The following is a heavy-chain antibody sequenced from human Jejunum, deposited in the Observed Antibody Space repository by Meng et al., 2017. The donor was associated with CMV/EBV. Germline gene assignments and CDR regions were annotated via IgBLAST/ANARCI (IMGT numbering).Heavy chain of an antibody. CDR2: IKENGGEE. D-gene: IGHD6-13*01. CDR1: GFTFSYYG. V-gene: IGHV3-7*01. CDR3: ARQAGTY. Sequence: LKITCVGAGFTFSYYGMSWVRQAPGKGLGCVANIKENGGEEYYVDSVKGRFTISRDNAKNSLYLQMNSLRAEDTAVYYCARQAGTYWGQGTVVTVSS. J-gene: IGHJ4*02.